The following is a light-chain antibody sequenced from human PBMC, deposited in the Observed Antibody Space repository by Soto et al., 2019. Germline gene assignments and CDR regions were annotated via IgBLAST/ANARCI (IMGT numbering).Light chain of an antibody. CDR1: QSISTW. CDR3: QQYNDYPRT. J-gene: IGKJ4*01. Sequence: DIQMTQSPSTLSASVGYRVTITCRASQSISTWLAWYQLKPGKDPKLLIYKASSLESGVPSKFSGSGSGTEFTLTISSLQPDDFATYYCQQYNDYPRTFGGGTKVEIK. V-gene: IGKV1-5*03. CDR2: KAS.